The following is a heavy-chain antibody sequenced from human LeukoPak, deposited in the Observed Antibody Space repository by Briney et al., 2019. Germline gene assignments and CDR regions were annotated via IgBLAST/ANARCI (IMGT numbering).Heavy chain of an antibody. D-gene: IGHD3-16*02. CDR1: GFTFSSYW. Sequence: GGSLRLSCAASGFTFSSYWMSWVRQAPGKGLEWVSGINWNGGSTGYADSVKGRFTISRDNAKNSLYLQMNSLRAEDTALYYCARDRAGTYDYVWGSYRPYYFDYWGQGTLVTVSS. CDR3: ARDRAGTYDYVWGSYRPYYFDY. CDR2: INWNGGST. J-gene: IGHJ4*02. V-gene: IGHV3-20*04.